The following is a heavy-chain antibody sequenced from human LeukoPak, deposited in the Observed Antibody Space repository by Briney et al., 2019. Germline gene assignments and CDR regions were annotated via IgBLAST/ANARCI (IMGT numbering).Heavy chain of an antibody. CDR3: ARGPRMVRGVIHTVYGMDV. CDR2: INHSGSP. CDR1: GRSFGGYY. Sequence: SETLSLTCPVYGRSFGGYYWSWIRQPPGKVMEWNGEINHSGSPNYNPSLKSRVTISVDTSKNQFSQKLSSVTAADTAVYYGARGPRMVRGVIHTVYGMDVWGQGTTVTVSS. V-gene: IGHV4-34*01. D-gene: IGHD3-10*01. J-gene: IGHJ6*02.